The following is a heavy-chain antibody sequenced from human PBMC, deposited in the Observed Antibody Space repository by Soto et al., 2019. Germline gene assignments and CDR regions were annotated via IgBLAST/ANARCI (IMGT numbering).Heavy chain of an antibody. J-gene: IGHJ3*01. CDR1: GFTFSIYA. CDR3: VREDKGWYSPGSFDF. V-gene: IGHV3-30-3*01. Sequence: GGSLRLSCAAPGFTFSIYALHWVRQTPGKGLEWVAVMSPNGNNQYYADSVKGRFTISRDTSKNTLYLQMNSLRAEDTAIYYCVREDKGWYSPGSFDFWGRGTMVTVSS. D-gene: IGHD6-19*01. CDR2: MSPNGNNQ.